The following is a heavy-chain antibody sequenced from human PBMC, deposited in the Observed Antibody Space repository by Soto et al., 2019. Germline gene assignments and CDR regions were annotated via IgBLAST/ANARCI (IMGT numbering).Heavy chain of an antibody. V-gene: IGHV3-30*18. D-gene: IGHD2-21*01. J-gene: IGHJ6*02. Sequence: GGSLRLSCEASGFTFRSYGMHWVRQVPGKGLEWVAGITYPGLKDLYAGPVKDRFAISRDDSTNTPFLQLHSLREADTALYYCAKDGRQIAVLPANSGLNLWGQGTTITVSS. CDR2: ITYPGLKD. CDR1: GFTFRSYG. CDR3: AKDGRQIAVLPANSGLNL.